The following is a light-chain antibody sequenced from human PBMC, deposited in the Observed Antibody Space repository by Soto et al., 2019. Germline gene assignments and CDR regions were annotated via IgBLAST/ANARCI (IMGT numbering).Light chain of an antibody. Sequence: DIQMTQSPSTLSASVGDRVTITCRASQSISNWLAWYQQKPGKAPKLLIYDVSRLESGVPSRFNGSGSGTEFIITISGLQPDDFATYYCQQYNSYPWTFGQGTKVEIK. V-gene: IGKV1-5*01. CDR3: QQYNSYPWT. CDR1: QSISNW. J-gene: IGKJ1*01. CDR2: DVS.